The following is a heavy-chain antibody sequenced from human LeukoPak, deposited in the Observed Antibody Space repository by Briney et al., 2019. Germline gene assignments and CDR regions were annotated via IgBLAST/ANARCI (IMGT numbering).Heavy chain of an antibody. Sequence: SETLSLTCTVSGGSISNYYWSWIRQPPGKGLEWIGYIYYSGSTNYNPSLKSRVTISVDTSKNQFSLKLSSVTAADTAVYYCAREGFHYDILTGYYRVRAFDIWGQGTMVTVSS. CDR2: IYYSGST. CDR1: GGSISNYY. D-gene: IGHD3-9*01. V-gene: IGHV4-59*12. CDR3: AREGFHYDILTGYYRVRAFDI. J-gene: IGHJ3*02.